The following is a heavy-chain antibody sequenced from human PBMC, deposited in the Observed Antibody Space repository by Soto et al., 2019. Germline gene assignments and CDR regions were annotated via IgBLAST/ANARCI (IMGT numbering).Heavy chain of an antibody. J-gene: IGHJ4*02. CDR3: ARVAHQSLDY. CDR1: GYTFTDYH. Sequence: ASVKVSCKTSGYTFTDYHIHWVRQAPGQGLEWLGIINPSDGGTGYAQKFQGRVTMTRDTSTSTVYMDMSSLRSEDTAVYYCARVAHQSLDYWGLGTLVTVSS. D-gene: IGHD5-12*01. CDR2: INPSDGGT. V-gene: IGHV1-46*01.